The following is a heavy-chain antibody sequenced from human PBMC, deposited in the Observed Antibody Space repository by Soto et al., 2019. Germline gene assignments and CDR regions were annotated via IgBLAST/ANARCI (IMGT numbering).Heavy chain of an antibody. CDR3: ARFYYEILTGHQRDRWIVP. J-gene: IGHJ5*02. Sequence: SETLSLTCTVSGGSISSSSYYWGWIRQPPGKGLEWIGSIYYSGSTYYNPSLKSRVTLSVDTSKNQFSLKLSSVTAADTAVYYCARFYYEILTGHQRDRWIVPRGQGTLVNLSS. CDR2: IYYSGST. V-gene: IGHV4-39*01. D-gene: IGHD3-9*01. CDR1: GGSISSSSYY.